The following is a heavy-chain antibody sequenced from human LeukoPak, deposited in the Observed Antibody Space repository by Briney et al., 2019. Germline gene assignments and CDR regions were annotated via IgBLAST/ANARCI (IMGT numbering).Heavy chain of an antibody. V-gene: IGHV3-7*01. D-gene: IGHD3-3*01. CDR1: GFTFTIYS. CDR3: ARASYDFWSGHTNWFDP. Sequence: GGSLRLSCAASGFTFTIYSMSWFRQAPGKGLEWVANIHEDGSVKNYVDSVKGRFTISRDNAKNSLYLQVNSLRAEDTAVYYCARASYDFWSGHTNWFDPWGQGTLVTVSS. CDR2: IHEDGSVK. J-gene: IGHJ5*02.